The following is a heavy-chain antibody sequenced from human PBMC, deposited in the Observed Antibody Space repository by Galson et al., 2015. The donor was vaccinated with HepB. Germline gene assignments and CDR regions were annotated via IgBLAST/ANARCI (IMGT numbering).Heavy chain of an antibody. J-gene: IGHJ3*02. CDR2: IDPSDSYT. Sequence: QSGAEVKKPGESLTISCTGSEYSFSNYWINWVRQMPGKGLEWMGRIDPSDSYTDYSPSFQGHVTISADKSINTAYLQWSSLKASDTAMYYCARVCRSTTCYGRGLNDAFDMWGQGTVVTVSS. CDR1: EYSFSNYW. CDR3: ARVCRSTTCYGRGLNDAFDM. D-gene: IGHD2-2*01. V-gene: IGHV5-10-1*01.